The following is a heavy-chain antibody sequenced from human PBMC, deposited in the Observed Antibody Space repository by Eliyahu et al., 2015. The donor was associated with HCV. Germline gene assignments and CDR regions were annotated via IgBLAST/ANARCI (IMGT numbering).Heavy chain of an antibody. V-gene: IGHV1-2*06. CDR1: GYIFSGEN. Sequence: QVHLVQSGAEVKKSGDSXNLSXKASGYIFSGENVHWVRQXPGEGLEWLGRISADSGKTQFAQTFQXRVTMTRDTSMSTIYMELRGLRSDDTAVYFCATAFGLSGGYSWGPGALVTVSS. J-gene: IGHJ4*02. CDR2: ISADSGKT. CDR3: ATAFGLSGGYS. D-gene: IGHD3/OR15-3a*01.